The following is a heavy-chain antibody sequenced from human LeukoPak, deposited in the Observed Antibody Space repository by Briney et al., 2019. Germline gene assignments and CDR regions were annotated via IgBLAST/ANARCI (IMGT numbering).Heavy chain of an antibody. CDR3: ARDCSSTSSNGMDV. CDR2: IYYSGST. D-gene: IGHD2-2*01. J-gene: IGHJ6*02. CDR1: GGSISSYY. Sequence: SETLSLTCTVSGGSISSYYWSWIRQPPGKVLEWIGYIYYSGSTNYNPSLKSRVTIPVDTSKNQFSLKLSSVTAADTAVYYCARDCSSTSSNGMDVWGQGTTVTVSS. V-gene: IGHV4-59*01.